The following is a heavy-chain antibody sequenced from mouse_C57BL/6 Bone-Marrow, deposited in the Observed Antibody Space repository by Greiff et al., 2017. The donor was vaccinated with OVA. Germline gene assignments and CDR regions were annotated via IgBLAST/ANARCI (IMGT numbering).Heavy chain of an antibody. D-gene: IGHD1-1*01. CDR2: ISDGGSYT. CDR1: GFTFSSYA. Sequence: EVQRVESGGGLVKPGGSLKLSCAASGFTFSSYAMSWVRQTPEERLEWVATISDGGSYTYYPDNVKGRFTISRDNAKNNLYLQMSHLKSEDTAMYYCARALIITTVVAPYVDVWGTGTTVTVSS. CDR3: ARALIITTVVAPYVDV. J-gene: IGHJ1*03. V-gene: IGHV5-4*01.